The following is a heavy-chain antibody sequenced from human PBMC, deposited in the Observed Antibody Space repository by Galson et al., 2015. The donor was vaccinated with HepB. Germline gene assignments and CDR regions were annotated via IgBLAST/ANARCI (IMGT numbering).Heavy chain of an antibody. CDR2: VSIDGNNP. CDR1: GFTFSSFA. J-gene: IGHJ2*01. D-gene: IGHD5-18*01. CDR3: ARDTGTKQRTSYVVAVDM. V-gene: IGHV3-30*04. Sequence: SLRLSCAAYGFTFSSFAIHWVRQAPGKGLEWVSVVSIDGNNPYYADSVKGRFTISRDNSKNTLYLETNNLRAEDTARYFCARDTGTKQRTSYVVAVDMWGLGTVVNVSS.